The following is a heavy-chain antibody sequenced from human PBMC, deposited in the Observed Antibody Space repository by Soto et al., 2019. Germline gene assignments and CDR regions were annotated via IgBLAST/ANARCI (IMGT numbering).Heavy chain of an antibody. CDR2: IYYSGST. CDR1: GGSVSSGSYY. Sequence: PSETLCLTCTVSGGSVSSGSYYWSWIRQPPGKGLEWIGYIYYSGSTNYNPSLKSRVTISVDTSKNQFSLKLGSVTAADTAVYYCARFPVAGKRPANYYYGMDVWGQGTMVTVS. V-gene: IGHV4-61*01. CDR3: ARFPVAGKRPANYYYGMDV. J-gene: IGHJ6*02. D-gene: IGHD6-19*01.